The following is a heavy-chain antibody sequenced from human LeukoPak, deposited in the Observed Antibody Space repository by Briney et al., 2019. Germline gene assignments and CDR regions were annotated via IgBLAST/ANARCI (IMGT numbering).Heavy chain of an antibody. CDR1: GGTFSSYA. V-gene: IGHV1-2*02. CDR2: INPNSGGT. Sequence: ASVKVSCKASGGTFSSYAISWVRQAPGQGLEWMGWINPNSGGTNYAQKFQGRVTMTRDTSISTAYMELSRLRSDDTAVYYCARGGRYSSGWSHFDYWGQGTLVTVSS. J-gene: IGHJ4*02. CDR3: ARGGRYSSGWSHFDY. D-gene: IGHD6-19*01.